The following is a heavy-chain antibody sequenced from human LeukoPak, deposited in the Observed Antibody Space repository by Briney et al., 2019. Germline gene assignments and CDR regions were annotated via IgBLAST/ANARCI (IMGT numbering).Heavy chain of an antibody. CDR2: IRYDGSNK. D-gene: IGHD3-10*01. V-gene: IGHV3-30*02. CDR3: AKDLLYGSGS. Sequence: GGSLRLSCAASGFTFSSYGMHWVRQAPGKGLEWVAFIRYDGSNKYYADSVKGRFTISRDNSKNTLYLQINSLRAEDTAVYYCAKDLLYGSGSWGRGTLVTVSS. CDR1: GFTFSSYG. J-gene: IGHJ4*02.